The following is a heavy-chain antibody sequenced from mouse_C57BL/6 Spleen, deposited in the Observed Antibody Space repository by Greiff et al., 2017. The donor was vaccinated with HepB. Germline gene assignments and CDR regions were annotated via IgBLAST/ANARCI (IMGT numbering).Heavy chain of an antibody. CDR2: INPNNGGT. CDR1: GYTFTDYN. J-gene: IGHJ2*01. V-gene: IGHV1-18*01. CDR3: ARNGGFPYFDY. Sequence: EVQLQQSGPELVKPGASVKIPCKASGYTFTDYNMDWVKQSHGKSLEWIGDINPNNGGTIYNQKFKGKATLTVDKSSSTAYMELRSLTSEDTAVYYCARNGGFPYFDYWGQGTTLTVSS.